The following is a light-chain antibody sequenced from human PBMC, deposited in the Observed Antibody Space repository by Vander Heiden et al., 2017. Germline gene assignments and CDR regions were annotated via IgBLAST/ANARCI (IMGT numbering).Light chain of an antibody. CDR1: QSISNN. Sequence: EIVMTQSPATLSVSPGERATLSCRVSQSISNNLAWHQQKPGQAPRRLIYDASTRATGIPARFSGSGSGTEFTLSISSLQSEDFAVYYCQQYNNWPLTFGGGTKVEIK. CDR3: QQYNNWPLT. J-gene: IGKJ4*01. V-gene: IGKV3-15*01. CDR2: DAS.